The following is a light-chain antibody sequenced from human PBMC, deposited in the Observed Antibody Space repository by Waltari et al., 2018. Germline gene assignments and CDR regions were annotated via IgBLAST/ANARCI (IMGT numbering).Light chain of an antibody. CDR1: KIENKS. Sequence: SYVLTQPPSVSVAPGQTARITCGGNKIENKSVHWYQQKPGQAPVLVVYDDSDRPSGIPGRSSGSNSGTTATLTVSGVEAGDEADYYCQVWDSSSDHPVFGGGTKLTV. J-gene: IGLJ2*01. CDR2: DDS. V-gene: IGLV3-21*02. CDR3: QVWDSSSDHPV.